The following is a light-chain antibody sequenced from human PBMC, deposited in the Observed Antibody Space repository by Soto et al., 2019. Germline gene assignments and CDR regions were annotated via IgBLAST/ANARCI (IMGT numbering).Light chain of an antibody. J-gene: IGLJ2*01. Sequence: QSALTQPPSVSGAPGQRVTISCTGSSSNIGAGFDVHWYQQLPGTAPRLLIYGDINRPSGVPDRFSGSKSGTSASLAITGLQADDEADYYCQSYDSSLSGREVFGGGTKLTVL. V-gene: IGLV1-40*01. CDR2: GDI. CDR1: SSNIGAGFD. CDR3: QSYDSSLSGREV.